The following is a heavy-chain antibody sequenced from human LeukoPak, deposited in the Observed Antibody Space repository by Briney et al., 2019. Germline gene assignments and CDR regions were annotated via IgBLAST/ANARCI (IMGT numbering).Heavy chain of an antibody. Sequence: GASVKVSCKASGGTFSSYAISWVRQAPGQGLEWMGGIIPIFGTANYAQKFQGRVTMTTDTSTSTAYMELRSLRSDDTAVYYCARDTEYYMDVWGKGTTVTVSS. CDR2: IIPIFGTA. CDR3: ARDTEYYMDV. V-gene: IGHV1-69*05. CDR1: GGTFSSYA. J-gene: IGHJ6*03.